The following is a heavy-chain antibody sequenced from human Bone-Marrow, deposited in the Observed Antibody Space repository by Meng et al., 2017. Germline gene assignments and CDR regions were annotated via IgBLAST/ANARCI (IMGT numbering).Heavy chain of an antibody. D-gene: IGHD3-16*01. CDR1: GFTCSSYG. V-gene: IGHV3-30*02. CDR3: AKDKTGGYYYYCGMDV. J-gene: IGHJ6*02. Sequence: GESLMTSCAASGFTCSSYGMHWVRQAPGKGLEWVVVIWYDGSNKYYADSVKGRFTITRDDSKNTLYLQMNRLRAEDTALYYCAKDKTGGYYYYCGMDVWGQGTTVTVSS. CDR2: IWYDGSNK.